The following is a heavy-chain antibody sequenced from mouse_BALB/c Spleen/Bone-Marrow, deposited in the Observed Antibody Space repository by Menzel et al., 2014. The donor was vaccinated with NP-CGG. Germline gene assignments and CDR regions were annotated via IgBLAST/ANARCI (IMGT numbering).Heavy chain of an antibody. J-gene: IGHJ1*01. V-gene: IGHV1-14*01. D-gene: IGHD2-2*01. CDR1: GYTFTSYV. Sequence: EVQLQQSGPELVKPGASVKMSCKASGYTFTSYVMHWVKQKPGQGLEWIGYTNPYNDGTKYNEKFKGKATLTSDKSSSTAYMELSSLTSEDSAVYYCARSLYGYDWYFDVWGAGTTVTVSS. CDR2: TNPYNDGT. CDR3: ARSLYGYDWYFDV.